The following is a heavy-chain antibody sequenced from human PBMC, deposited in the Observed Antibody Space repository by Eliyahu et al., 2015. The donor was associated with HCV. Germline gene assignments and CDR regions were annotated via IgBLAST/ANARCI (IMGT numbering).Heavy chain of an antibody. CDR3: VKDRPQLYYYDSSGYYYEDY. V-gene: IGHV3-64D*06. CDR2: ISSNGGST. D-gene: IGHD3-22*01. J-gene: IGHJ4*02. Sequence: EVQLVESGGGLVQPGGSLRLSCSASGFTFXSYAMHWVRQAPGKGLEYVSAISSNGGSTYYADSVKGRFTISRDNSKNTLYLQMSSLRAEDTAVYYCVKDRPQLYYYDSSGYYYEDYWGQGTLVTVSS. CDR1: GFTFXSYA.